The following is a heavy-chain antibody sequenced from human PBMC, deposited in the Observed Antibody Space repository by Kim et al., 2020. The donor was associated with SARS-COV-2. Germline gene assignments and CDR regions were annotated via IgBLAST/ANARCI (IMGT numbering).Heavy chain of an antibody. D-gene: IGHD6-19*01. CDR3: ARVGTIGGGWNRYFDY. V-gene: IGHV1-46*01. CDR1: GYTFTSYY. CDR2: INPSGGST. Sequence: ASVKVSCKASGYTFTSYYMHWVRQAPGQGLEWMGIINPSGGSTSYAQKFQGRVTMTRDTSTSTVYMELSSLRSEDTAVYYCARVGTIGGGWNRYFDYWGQGTLVTVSS. J-gene: IGHJ4*02.